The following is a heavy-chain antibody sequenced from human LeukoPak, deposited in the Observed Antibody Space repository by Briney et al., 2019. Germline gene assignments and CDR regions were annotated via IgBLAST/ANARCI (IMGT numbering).Heavy chain of an antibody. Sequence: GGSLRLSCAASGFTFSSYEMNWVRQAPGKGLEWVSYISSSGSTIYYADSVKGRFTISRDNAKNSLYLQMNSLRAEDTAVYYCARDRGGTDDFWSGYYTGYFDYWGQGTLVTVSS. CDR1: GFTFSSYE. D-gene: IGHD3-3*01. V-gene: IGHV3-48*03. CDR3: ARDRGGTDDFWSGYYTGYFDY. J-gene: IGHJ4*02. CDR2: ISSSGSTI.